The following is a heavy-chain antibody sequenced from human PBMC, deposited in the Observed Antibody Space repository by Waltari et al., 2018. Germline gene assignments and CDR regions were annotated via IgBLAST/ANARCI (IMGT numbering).Heavy chain of an antibody. CDR1: GFTFTYYS. J-gene: IGHJ4*02. CDR2: ISYDGNNK. D-gene: IGHD6-13*01. CDR3: VRGGRLATAAPDY. V-gene: IGHV3-30-3*01. Sequence: QVQLVESGGGVVQPGRSLRLSCAASGFTFTYYSMHWVRQAPGKGVEWVALISYDGNNKYYADSMTGRFTISRDNSKNTLCLQMDNLTPEDTGVYFCVRGGRLATAAPDYWGQGTLVTVSS.